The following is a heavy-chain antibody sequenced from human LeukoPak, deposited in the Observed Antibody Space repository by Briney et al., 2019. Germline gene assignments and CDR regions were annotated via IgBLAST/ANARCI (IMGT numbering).Heavy chain of an antibody. CDR3: ARVPTSMGCMDV. V-gene: IGHV3-23*01. D-gene: IGHD2/OR15-2a*01. Sequence: GGSLRLSCAASGFTFSSYAMSWVRQAPGKGLEWVSAISGSGGSTYYADSVKGRFTISRHNSKNTLYLQMNSLRAEDTAVYYCARVPTSMGCMDVWGQGTTVTVSS. CDR2: ISGSGGST. CDR1: GFTFSSYA. J-gene: IGHJ6*02.